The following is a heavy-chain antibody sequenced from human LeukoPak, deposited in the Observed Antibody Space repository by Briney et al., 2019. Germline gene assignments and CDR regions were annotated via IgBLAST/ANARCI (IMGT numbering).Heavy chain of an antibody. J-gene: IGHJ4*02. V-gene: IGHV5-51*01. CDR2: IYPGDSDT. Sequence: GESLKISCKGSGYSFTSYWIGWVRQMPGKGLEWMGIIYPGDSDTRYSPSFQGQVTISADKSISTAYLQWSSLKASDTAMYYCARQKGYCSSTSCYREGGFDYWGQGTLVTVSS. CDR3: ARQKGYCSSTSCYREGGFDY. D-gene: IGHD2-2*02. CDR1: GYSFTSYW.